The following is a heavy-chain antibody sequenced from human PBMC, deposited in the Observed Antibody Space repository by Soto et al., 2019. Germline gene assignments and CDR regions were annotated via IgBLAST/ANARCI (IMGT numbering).Heavy chain of an antibody. J-gene: IGHJ1*01. V-gene: IGHV3-7*01. CDR3: ARDAKWAAIFAEYFQH. CDR1: GFTFSSYW. D-gene: IGHD2-2*01. Sequence: GGSLRLSCAASGFTFSSYWMSWVRQAPGKGLEWVANIKQDGSEKYYVDSVKGRFTISRDNAKNSLYLQMNSLRAEDTAVYYCARDAKWAAIFAEYFQHWGQGTLVTVSS. CDR2: IKQDGSEK.